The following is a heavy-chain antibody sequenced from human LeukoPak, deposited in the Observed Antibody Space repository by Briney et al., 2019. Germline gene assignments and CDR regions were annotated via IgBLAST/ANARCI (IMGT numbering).Heavy chain of an antibody. Sequence: GESLKISCKGSGYSFTSYWIGWVRQMPGKGLEWMGINYPGDSDTRYSPSFQGQVTISADKSISTAYLQWSSLKASDTAMYYCARSAKYSSSSDYYYYGMDVWGQGTTVTVSS. CDR1: GYSFTSYW. V-gene: IGHV5-51*01. CDR2: NYPGDSDT. D-gene: IGHD6-13*01. J-gene: IGHJ6*02. CDR3: ARSAKYSSSSDYYYYGMDV.